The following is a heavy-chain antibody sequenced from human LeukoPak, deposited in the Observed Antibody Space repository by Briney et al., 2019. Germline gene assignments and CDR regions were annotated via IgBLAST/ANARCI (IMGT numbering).Heavy chain of an antibody. J-gene: IGHJ4*02. Sequence: GGSLRLSCAASGFTFRSYAIHWVRQAPGKGLEWVSYISSSGSTIYYADSVKGRFTISRDNAKNSLYLQMNSLRAEDTAVYYCARTTGFLEDYWGQGTLVTVSS. V-gene: IGHV3-48*04. CDR3: ARTTGFLEDY. D-gene: IGHD3-3*01. CDR1: GFTFRSYA. CDR2: ISSSGSTI.